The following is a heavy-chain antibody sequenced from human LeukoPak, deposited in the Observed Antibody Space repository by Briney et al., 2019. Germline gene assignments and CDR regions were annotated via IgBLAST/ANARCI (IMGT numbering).Heavy chain of an antibody. CDR1: GYTFTSYG. D-gene: IGHD6-19*01. V-gene: IGHV1-18*01. J-gene: IGHJ4*02. CDR2: ISAYNGNT. Sequence: GASVKVSCKASGYTFTSYGISWVRLAPGQGLEWMGWISAYNGNTNYAQKLQGRVTMTTDTSTSTAYMELRSLRSDDTAVYYCARAGSSGWSGGEYFDYWGQGTLVTVSS. CDR3: ARAGSSGWSGGEYFDY.